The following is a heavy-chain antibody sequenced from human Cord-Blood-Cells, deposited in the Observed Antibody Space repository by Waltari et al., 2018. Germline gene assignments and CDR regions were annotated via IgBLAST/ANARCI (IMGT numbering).Heavy chain of an antibody. J-gene: IGHJ4*02. Sequence: EVQLVESGGGLVQPGRSLRLSCAASGFTFDDYAMHWVRQAPGKGLEWVSGISWNRGSIGYADSVKGRFTISRDNAKNSLYLQMNSLRAEDTALYYCAKGITIFGVVDYWGQGTLVTVSS. D-gene: IGHD3-3*01. V-gene: IGHV3-9*01. CDR1: GFTFDDYA. CDR2: ISWNRGSI. CDR3: AKGITIFGVVDY.